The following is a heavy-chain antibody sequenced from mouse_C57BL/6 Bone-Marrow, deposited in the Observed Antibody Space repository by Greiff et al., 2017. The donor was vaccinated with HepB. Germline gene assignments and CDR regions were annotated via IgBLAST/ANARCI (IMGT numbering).Heavy chain of an antibody. CDR2: IRNKANGYTT. Sequence: EVKLMESGGGLVQPGGSLSLSCAASGFTFTDYYMSWVRQPPGKALEWLGFIRNKANGYTTEYSASVKGRFTISRDNSQSILYLQSNALSAEDSATYYCARYHYGSSDWYFDVWGTGTTVTVSS. CDR3: ARYHYGSSDWYFDV. J-gene: IGHJ1*03. D-gene: IGHD1-1*01. V-gene: IGHV7-3*01. CDR1: GFTFTDYY.